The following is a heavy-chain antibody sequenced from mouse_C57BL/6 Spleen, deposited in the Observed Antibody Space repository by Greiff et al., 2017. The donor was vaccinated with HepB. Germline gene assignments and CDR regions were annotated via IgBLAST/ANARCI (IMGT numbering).Heavy chain of an antibody. CDR1: GFTFTDYY. J-gene: IGHJ2*01. Sequence: DVHLVESGGGLVQPGGSLSLSCAASGFTFTDYYMSWVRQPPGKALEWLGFIRNKANGYTTEYSASVKGRFTISRDNSQSILYLQMNALRAEDSATDYCARYGYGSREGYYFDYWGQGTTLTVSS. D-gene: IGHD1-1*01. V-gene: IGHV7-3*01. CDR3: ARYGYGSREGYYFDY. CDR2: IRNKANGYTT.